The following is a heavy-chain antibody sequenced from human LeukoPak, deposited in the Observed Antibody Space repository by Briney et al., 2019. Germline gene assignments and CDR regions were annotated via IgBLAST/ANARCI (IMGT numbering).Heavy chain of an antibody. J-gene: IGHJ4*02. CDR2: VSGDGNNK. D-gene: IGHD2-2*01. V-gene: IGHV3-30-3*01. CDR1: GFTFSTYS. Sequence: GGSLRLSCAASGFTFSTYSMHWVREAPGKGLEWLAVVSGDGNNKYYLDSVKGRFTISRDNSKNTLYLQIDSLRVEDTAVYYCARDYIVPAGPYQFDYWGQGTLVTVSS. CDR3: ARDYIVPAGPYQFDY.